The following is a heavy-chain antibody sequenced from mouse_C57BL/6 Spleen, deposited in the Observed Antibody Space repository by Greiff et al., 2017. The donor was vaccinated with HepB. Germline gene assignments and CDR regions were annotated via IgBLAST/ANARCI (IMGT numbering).Heavy chain of an antibody. J-gene: IGHJ2*01. CDR3: ARPRIYDGYYPVSYYFDF. CDR2: IDPSDSYT. CDR1: GYTFTSYW. D-gene: IGHD2-3*01. V-gene: IGHV1-50*01. Sequence: VQLQQPGAELVKPGASVKLSCKASGYTFTSYWMQWVKQRPGQGLEWIGEIDPSDSYTNYNQKFKGKATLTVDTSSSTAYMQLSSLTSEDSAVYYCARPRIYDGYYPVSYYFDFWGQGTTLTVSS.